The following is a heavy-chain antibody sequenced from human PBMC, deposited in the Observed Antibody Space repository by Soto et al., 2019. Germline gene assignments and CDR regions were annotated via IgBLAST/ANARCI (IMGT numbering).Heavy chain of an antibody. Sequence: QVTLKESGPVLVKPTETLTLTCTVSGFSLRDLRMGVSWIRQPPGKALEWLAHIFSSGAESYTTSLKSRLTISNDTSKSQVVLTMTNMDPVDTATYYCARIPQGRDLPDYWGQGTLVTVSS. V-gene: IGHV2-26*01. J-gene: IGHJ4*02. CDR1: GFSLRDLRMG. D-gene: IGHD3-10*01. CDR3: ARIPQGRDLPDY. CDR2: IFSSGAE.